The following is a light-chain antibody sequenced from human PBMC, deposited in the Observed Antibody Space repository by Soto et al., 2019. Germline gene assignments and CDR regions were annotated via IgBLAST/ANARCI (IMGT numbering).Light chain of an antibody. J-gene: IGLJ2*01. Sequence: QSALTQPASVSEFPGQSVTISCTGTSCDVGAYYYVSWYQQHPGTAPKLIIFDDNRRPSGISNRFSGSKSGNTASLTVSGLQADDDADYYCRSFTVMNPQVFGGGTKLTVL. CDR3: RSFTVMNPQV. CDR1: SCDVGAYYY. CDR2: DDN. V-gene: IGLV2-14*03.